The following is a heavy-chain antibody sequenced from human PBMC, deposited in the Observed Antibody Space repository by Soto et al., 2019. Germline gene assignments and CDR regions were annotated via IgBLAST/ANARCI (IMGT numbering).Heavy chain of an antibody. CDR1: GDSVSIYSGA. Sequence: SQTLSLTCVISGDSVSIYSGAWNCIRQSPSRGLEWLGRTYYRSKWYYDYAESVKSRIIISVDTSKNQFSLQLNSVTPEDAAVEYCAKDTGYSLDYWGKGNQVTVDS. D-gene: IGHD5-12*01. CDR2: TYYRSKWYY. J-gene: IGHJ4*02. V-gene: IGHV6-1*01. CDR3: AKDTGYSLDY.